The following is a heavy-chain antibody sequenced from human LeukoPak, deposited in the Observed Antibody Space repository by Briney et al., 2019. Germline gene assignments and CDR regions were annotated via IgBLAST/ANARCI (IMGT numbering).Heavy chain of an antibody. V-gene: IGHV4-39*01. Sequence: PSETLSLTCTVSGGSISSSSYYWGWIRQPPGKGLEWIGSIYYSGSTYYNPSLKSRVTVSVDTSKNQFSLKLSSVTAADTAVYYCARGVSDADYWGQGTLITVSS. CDR3: ARGVSDADY. CDR2: IYYSGST. J-gene: IGHJ4*02. CDR1: GGSISSSSYY.